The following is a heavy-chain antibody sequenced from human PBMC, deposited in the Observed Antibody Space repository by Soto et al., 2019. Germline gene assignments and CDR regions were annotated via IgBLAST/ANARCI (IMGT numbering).Heavy chain of an antibody. J-gene: IGHJ3*02. V-gene: IGHV4-34*01. D-gene: IGHD1-1*01. Sequence: SETLSLTCAVYGGSFSGYYRSWIRQPPGKGLEWIGEINHSGSTNYNPSLKSRVTISVDTSKNQFSLRLASVTAEDTAVYYCATARWNWNEGNDAFDIWGQGTMVTVSS. CDR1: GGSFSGYY. CDR3: ATARWNWNEGNDAFDI. CDR2: INHSGST.